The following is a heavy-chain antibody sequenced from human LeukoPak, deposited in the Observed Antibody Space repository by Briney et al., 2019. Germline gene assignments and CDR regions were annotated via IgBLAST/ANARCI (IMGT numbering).Heavy chain of an antibody. Sequence: GGSLRLSCAASGFTFSGSAMHWVRQASGKGLEWVGRIRSKANSYATAYAASVKGRFTISRDDSKNTAYLQMNSLKTEDTAVYYCTITGITSYYYYMDVWDKGTTVTVSS. V-gene: IGHV3-73*01. CDR1: GFTFSGSA. CDR2: IRSKANSYAT. J-gene: IGHJ6*03. D-gene: IGHD1-14*01. CDR3: TITGITSYYYYMDV.